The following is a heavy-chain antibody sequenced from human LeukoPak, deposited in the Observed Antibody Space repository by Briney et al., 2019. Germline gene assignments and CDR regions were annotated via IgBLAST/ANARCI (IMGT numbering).Heavy chain of an antibody. CDR1: GYSFTSYW. CDR2: IYPGYSDT. D-gene: IGHD3-10*01. V-gene: IGHV5-51*01. CDR3: AISSSVDWFDP. J-gene: IGHJ5*02. Sequence: GESLKISCKGSGYSFTSYWIGWVRQMPGKGLEWMGIIYPGYSDTRYSPSFQGQVTISADKSIINAYLQWSSLKASDTAMYYCAISSSVDWFDPWGQGTLVTVSS.